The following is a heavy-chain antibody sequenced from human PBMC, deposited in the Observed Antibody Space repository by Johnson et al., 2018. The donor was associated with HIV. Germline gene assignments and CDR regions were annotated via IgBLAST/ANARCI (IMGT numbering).Heavy chain of an antibody. V-gene: IGHV3-20*04. J-gene: IGHJ3*02. Sequence: VQLVESGGGVVRPGGSLRLPCAASGFTFDDYGMSWVRQAPGKGLEWVSGINSDGSSTSYADSVKGRFTISRDNAKNTLYLQMNSLKIEDTAVYYCNTDLAAVGSGAFDIWGQGTMVTVSS. CDR3: NTDLAAVGSGAFDI. D-gene: IGHD6-13*01. CDR1: GFTFDDYG. CDR2: INSDGSST.